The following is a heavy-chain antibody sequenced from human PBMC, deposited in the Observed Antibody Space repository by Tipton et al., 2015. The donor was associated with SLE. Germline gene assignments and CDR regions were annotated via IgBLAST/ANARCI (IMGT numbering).Heavy chain of an antibody. Sequence: TLSLTCTVSGGSISSSSYYWGWIRQPPGKGLEWIGSIYYSGSTYYNPSLKSRVTISVDTSKNQFSLKLSSVTAADTAVYYCASPVGARAYWGQGPLVTVSS. CDR3: ASPVGARAY. CDR2: IYYSGST. D-gene: IGHD1-26*01. J-gene: IGHJ4*02. V-gene: IGHV4-39*07. CDR1: GGSISSSSYY.